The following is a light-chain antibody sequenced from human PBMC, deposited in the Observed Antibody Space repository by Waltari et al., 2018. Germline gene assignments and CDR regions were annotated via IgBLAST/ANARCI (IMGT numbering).Light chain of an antibody. J-gene: IGLJ1*01. CDR2: EVT. CDR3: NSYTRSAVYV. V-gene: IGLV2-14*01. CDR1: SSDVGAYNY. Sequence: QSALTQPASVSGFPGQSISVPCTATSSDVGAYNYASWYQNHAGKAPKLIISEVTNRPSGVSDRFSGSKSGNTASLTISGLQAEDEADYYCNSYTRSAVYVFGTGTTVTVL.